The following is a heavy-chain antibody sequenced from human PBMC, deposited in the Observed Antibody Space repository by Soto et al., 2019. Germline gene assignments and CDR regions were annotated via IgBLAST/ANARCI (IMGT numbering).Heavy chain of an antibody. CDR1: GFTFSRYA. D-gene: IGHD1-26*01. V-gene: IGHV3-23*01. J-gene: IGHJ5*01. Sequence: GSLRLSCAASGFTFSRYAMSWVREAPGKGLEWVSTFSGPGFGTYYADSVKGRFTISRDNFKSSLYLQMSSLRAEDTAVYYCAKGKISSTIHTSFDSWGQGTLVTVSS. CDR3: AKGKISSTIHTSFDS. CDR2: FSGPGFGT.